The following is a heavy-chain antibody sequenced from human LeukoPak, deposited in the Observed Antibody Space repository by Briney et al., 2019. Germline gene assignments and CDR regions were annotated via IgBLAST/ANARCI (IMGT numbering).Heavy chain of an antibody. D-gene: IGHD3-22*01. CDR2: IDYSGIT. V-gene: IGHV4-59*01. Sequence: SETLSLTCTVSGASISTYYWSWIRLPPGKGLEWIGYIDYSGITNYNPSLKSRVSPSVDTSRTRFSLRLSSVTAADAAVYYGATDVSYDSGGHDNGAFDIWGQGKMVTVSS. J-gene: IGHJ3*02. CDR1: GASISTYY. CDR3: ATDVSYDSGGHDNGAFDI.